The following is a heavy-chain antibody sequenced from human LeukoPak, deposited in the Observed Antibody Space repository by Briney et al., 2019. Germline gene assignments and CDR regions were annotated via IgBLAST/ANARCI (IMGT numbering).Heavy chain of an antibody. Sequence: GGSLRLSCAASGFTFSSYSMNWVRQAPGKGLEWVSSISSSSSYIYYADSVKGRFTISRENAKNSLYLQMNSLRAEDTAVYYCARAQGFGELFAYWGQGTLVTVSS. J-gene: IGHJ4*02. CDR1: GFTFSSYS. CDR3: ARAQGFGELFAY. CDR2: ISSSSSYI. V-gene: IGHV3-21*01. D-gene: IGHD3-10*01.